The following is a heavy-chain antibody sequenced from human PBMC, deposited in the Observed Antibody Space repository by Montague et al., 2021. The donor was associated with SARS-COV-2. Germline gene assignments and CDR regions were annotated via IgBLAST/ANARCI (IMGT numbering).Heavy chain of an antibody. CDR2: IYYSGTT. CDR1: GGSISSSSYY. D-gene: IGHD2-8*01. J-gene: IGHJ2*01. CDR3: AREDARDWYFDL. Sequence: SETLSLTCTVSGGSISSSSYYWGWIRQPPGKGPEWIGSIYYSGTTFYNPSLRSRVTMSVDTSKNQFSLRLRSVTAADTAVFYCAREDARDWYFDLWGRGTLVTVSS. V-gene: IGHV4-39*02.